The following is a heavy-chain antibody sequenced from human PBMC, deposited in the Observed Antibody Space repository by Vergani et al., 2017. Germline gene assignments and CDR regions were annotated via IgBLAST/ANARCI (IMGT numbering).Heavy chain of an antibody. CDR1: GGSFSGYY. CDR2: INHSGST. CDR3: ARERGDYYGMDV. D-gene: IGHD3-16*01. J-gene: IGHJ6*02. V-gene: IGHV4-34*01. Sequence: QVQLQQWGAGLLKPSETLSLTCAVYGGSFSGYYWSWIRQPPGKGLEWIGEINHSGSTNYNPSLKSRVTISVDTSKNQFSLKLSSVTAADTAVYYCARERGDYYGMDVWGQGTTVTVSS.